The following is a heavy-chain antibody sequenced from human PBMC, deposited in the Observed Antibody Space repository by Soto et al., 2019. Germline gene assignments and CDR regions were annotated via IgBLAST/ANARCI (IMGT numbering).Heavy chain of an antibody. CDR1: GFTFSSYG. CDR3: AKLYDFWSGYYTPEGY. CDR2: ISYDGSNK. J-gene: IGHJ4*02. Sequence: GGSLRLSCAASGFTFSSYGMHWVRQAPGKGLEWVAVISYDGSNKYYADSVKGRLTISRDNSKNTLYLQMNSLRAEDTAVYYCAKLYDFWSGYYTPEGYWGQGTLVTVSS. V-gene: IGHV3-30*18. D-gene: IGHD3-3*01.